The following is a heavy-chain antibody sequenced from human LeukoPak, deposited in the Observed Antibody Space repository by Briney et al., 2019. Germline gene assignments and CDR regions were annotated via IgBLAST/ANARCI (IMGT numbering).Heavy chain of an antibody. V-gene: IGHV4-59*08. CDR3: ARHGNLSKTYYFDY. J-gene: IGHJ4*02. CDR1: GGSISSYY. D-gene: IGHD4-23*01. Sequence: PSETLSLTCTVSGGSISSYYWSWIRQPLGKGLEWIGYIYYSGSTNYNPSLKSRVTISVDTSKNQFSLKLSSVTAADTAVYYCARHGNLSKTYYFDYWGQGTLVTVSS. CDR2: IYYSGST.